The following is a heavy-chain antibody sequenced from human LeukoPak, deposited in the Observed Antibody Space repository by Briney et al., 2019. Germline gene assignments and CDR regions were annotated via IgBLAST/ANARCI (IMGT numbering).Heavy chain of an antibody. V-gene: IGHV3-66*01. CDR3: ARGDCGGGSCYLSLTTIDY. D-gene: IGHD2-15*01. Sequence: GGSLRLSCAASGFTVSSNYMSWVRQAPGKGLEWVSVIYSGGSTYYADSVKGRFTISRDNSKNTLYLQMNSLRAEDTAVYYCARGDCGGGSCYLSLTTIDYWGQGTLVTVSS. CDR1: GFTVSSNY. CDR2: IYSGGST. J-gene: IGHJ4*02.